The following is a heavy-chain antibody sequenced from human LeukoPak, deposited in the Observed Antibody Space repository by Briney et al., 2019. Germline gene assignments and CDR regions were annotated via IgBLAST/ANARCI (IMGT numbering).Heavy chain of an antibody. J-gene: IGHJ6*03. CDR3: ARGRIAAGPYYYYYMDV. CDR2: ISGST. Sequence: GGSLRLSCAASGFTFNSYDMTWVRQAPGKGLEWVSAISGSTHYADSVKGRFTISRDNSKNTLYLQMNSLRAEDTAVYYCARGRIAAGPYYYYYMDVWGKGTTVTVSS. CDR1: GFTFNSYD. V-gene: IGHV3-23*01. D-gene: IGHD6-6*01.